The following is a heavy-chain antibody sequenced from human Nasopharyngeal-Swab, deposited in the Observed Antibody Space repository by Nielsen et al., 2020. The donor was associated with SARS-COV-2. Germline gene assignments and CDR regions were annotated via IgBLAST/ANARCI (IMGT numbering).Heavy chain of an antibody. CDR2: VYSGGGT. V-gene: IGHV3-66*01. CDR3: ARDHPPIEVAGTNYFDY. CDR1: GFTVSSDN. Sequence: GESLKISCPASGFTVSSDNMSWVRQAPGKGLEWVSVVYSGGGTGYADSVKGRFTITRDNSKNTVYLQMRRLRDEDTAIYYCARDHPPIEVAGTNYFDYWGQGTLVTVSS. D-gene: IGHD6-19*01. J-gene: IGHJ4*02.